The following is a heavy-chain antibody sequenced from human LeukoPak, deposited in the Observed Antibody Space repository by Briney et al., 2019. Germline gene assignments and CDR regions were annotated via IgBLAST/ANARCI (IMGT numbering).Heavy chain of an antibody. Sequence: SETLSLTCTVSGASTNNNFWTWIRQPPGKGLEWIGYIYSSGSAKYSPSLKSRVIISGDTSKNQISLNLTSVTAADTAVYFCARHRDYYDTWGHGTLVTVSS. CDR2: IYSSGSA. CDR1: GASTNNNF. D-gene: IGHD3-22*01. V-gene: IGHV4-59*08. CDR3: ARHRDYYDT. J-gene: IGHJ4*01.